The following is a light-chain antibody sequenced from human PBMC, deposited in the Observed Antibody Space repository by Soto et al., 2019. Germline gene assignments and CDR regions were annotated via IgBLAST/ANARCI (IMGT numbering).Light chain of an antibody. V-gene: IGKV1-9*01. Sequence: DIQSTQSPSFLSASVGDRVTITCRASQGISSYLAWYQQKPGKAPNLLIYAASTLQGGVPSRFSGSGSGTEFTLTISSLQSEDFAVYYCQQYNNWPWTFGQGTKVDI. J-gene: IGKJ1*01. CDR1: QGISSY. CDR2: AAS. CDR3: QQYNNWPWT.